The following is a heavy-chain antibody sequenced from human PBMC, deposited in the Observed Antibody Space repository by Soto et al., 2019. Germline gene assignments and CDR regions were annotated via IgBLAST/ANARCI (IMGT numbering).Heavy chain of an antibody. CDR2: ISYHESKT. D-gene: IGHD3-9*01. Sequence: GGSLRLSCAASGFTFSSYAMSWVRQAPGKGLEWVSVISYHESKTYYADSVKGRFTISRDNPKNTLYLQMNSLRAEDTALYYCARGTGYSAFDSWGQGTLVTVSS. CDR3: ARGTGYSAFDS. V-gene: IGHV3-23*01. J-gene: IGHJ4*02. CDR1: GFTFSSYA.